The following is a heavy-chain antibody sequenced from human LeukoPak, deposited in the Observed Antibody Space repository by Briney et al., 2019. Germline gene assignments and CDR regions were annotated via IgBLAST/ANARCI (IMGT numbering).Heavy chain of an antibody. V-gene: IGHV3-49*04. CDR1: GFTFGDYA. CDR3: SRDQTPYY. J-gene: IGHJ4*02. CDR2: IASKTYGGTA. Sequence: GGPLRLSCTTSGFTFGDYAMNWVRQAPGKGLEWVGFIASKTYGGTAEYAASVKGRFTISRDDSKSIAYLQMNSLKTEDTAVYFCSRDQTPYYWGQGTLVTVSS.